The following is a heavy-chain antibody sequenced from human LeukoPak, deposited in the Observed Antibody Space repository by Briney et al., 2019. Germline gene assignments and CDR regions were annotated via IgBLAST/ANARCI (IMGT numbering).Heavy chain of an antibody. CDR3: ARDRAWNYFDY. CDR1: GFTFSSHS. D-gene: IGHD3-3*01. V-gene: IGHV3-48*01. CDR2: ISSSSSTI. J-gene: IGHJ4*02. Sequence: TGGSLRLSCAASGFTFSSHSMNWVRQAPGKGLEWVSYISSSSSTIYYADSVKGRFTISRDNAKNSLYLQMNSLRAEDTAVYYCARDRAWNYFDYWGQGTLVTVSS.